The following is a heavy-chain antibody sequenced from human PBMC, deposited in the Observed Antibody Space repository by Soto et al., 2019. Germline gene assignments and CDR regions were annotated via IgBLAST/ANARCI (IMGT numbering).Heavy chain of an antibody. D-gene: IGHD3-10*01. Sequence: SVKVSCKASGYTFTSYAMHWVRQARGQRLEWIGWIVVGSGNTNYAQKFQERVTITRDMSTSTAYMELSSLRSEDTAVYYCAADQSVTMVRGVIINLYGMDVWGQGTTVTVSS. CDR2: IVVGSGNT. J-gene: IGHJ6*02. CDR3: AADQSVTMVRGVIINLYGMDV. CDR1: GYTFTSYA. V-gene: IGHV1-58*02.